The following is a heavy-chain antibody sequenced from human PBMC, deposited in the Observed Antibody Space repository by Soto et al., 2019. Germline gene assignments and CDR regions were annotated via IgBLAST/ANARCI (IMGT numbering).Heavy chain of an antibody. CDR2: IIPIFGTA. CDR3: ARELLVRGVIAYYGMDV. CDR1: GGTFSSYA. Sequence: QVQLVQSGAEVKKPGSSVKVSCKASGGTFSSYAISWVRQAPGQGLEWMGGIIPIFGTANYAQKFQGRVTITADESTSTAYMELSSLRSEDTAVYYCARELLVRGVIAYYGMDVWGQGTTVTVSS. J-gene: IGHJ6*02. D-gene: IGHD3-10*01. V-gene: IGHV1-69*12.